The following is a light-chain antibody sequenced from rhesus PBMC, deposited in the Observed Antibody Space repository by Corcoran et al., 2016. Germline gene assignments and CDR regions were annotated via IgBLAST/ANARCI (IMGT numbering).Light chain of an antibody. CDR1: QGISSW. CDR3: QQYGDLPT. Sequence: DIQMTQSPSSLSASVGDKVTITRHASQGISSWLAWYQQKPGKAPKPLIYYASSLQSGVPSRFSGRGSGTDYTLTINSLQPEDFATYYCQQYGDLPTFGQGTKVEIK. V-gene: IGKV1-19*01. CDR2: YAS. J-gene: IGKJ1*01.